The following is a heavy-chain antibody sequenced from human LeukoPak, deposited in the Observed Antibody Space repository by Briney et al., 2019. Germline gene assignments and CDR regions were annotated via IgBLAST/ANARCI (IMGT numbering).Heavy chain of an antibody. V-gene: IGHV5-51*01. Sequence: GESLKISCKGSGYSFTNYWIGWVRRMPGKGLEWMGIVYPGDSDTRYSPSFQGQVTISADKSISTAYLQWNSLKASDTAMYYCAGPIVYGDYLDAFDIWGQGTMVTVSS. CDR3: AGPIVYGDYLDAFDI. CDR1: GYSFTNYW. D-gene: IGHD4-17*01. J-gene: IGHJ3*02. CDR2: VYPGDSDT.